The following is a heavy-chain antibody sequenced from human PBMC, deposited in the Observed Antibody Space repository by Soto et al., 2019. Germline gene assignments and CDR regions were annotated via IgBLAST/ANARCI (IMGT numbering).Heavy chain of an antibody. CDR3: ASFNLLYGNAFDI. J-gene: IGHJ3*02. CDR2: IYYSGST. Sequence: QVQLQESGPGLVKPSQTLSLTCAVSGGSISSGAYYWSWIRQHPGKGLEWIGYIYYSGSTYHNPSLKSRVTISVDTSKKQFSLKMGSVTAADTAVYYCASFNLLYGNAFDIWGQGTMVTVSS. CDR1: GGSISSGAYY. V-gene: IGHV4-31*11. D-gene: IGHD2-15*01.